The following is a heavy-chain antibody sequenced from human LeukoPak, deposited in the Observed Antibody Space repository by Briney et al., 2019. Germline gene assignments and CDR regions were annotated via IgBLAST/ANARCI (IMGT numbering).Heavy chain of an antibody. D-gene: IGHD3-9*01. CDR2: INSDGSST. V-gene: IGHV3-74*01. Sequence: PGGFLRLSCAASGFTFSNYWMYWVRHAPGKGLVWVSRINSDGSSTIYADSVKGRFTISRDNAKNTLYLQMNSLRAEDTAVYYCARLATGNILWGQGTLVTVSS. CDR1: GFTFSNYW. J-gene: IGHJ4*02. CDR3: ARLATGNIL.